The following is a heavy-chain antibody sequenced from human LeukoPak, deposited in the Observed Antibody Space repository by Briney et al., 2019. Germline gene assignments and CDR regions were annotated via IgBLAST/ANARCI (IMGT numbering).Heavy chain of an antibody. D-gene: IGHD4-17*01. Sequence: GGPLRLSCAASGFTFSSYGMHWVRQAPGKGLEWVAFIRYDGSNKYYADSVKGRFTISRDNSNSMLYLQMNSLRAEDTAVYYCAKKAHYDAYAKYFDYWGQGTLVTVSS. V-gene: IGHV3-30*02. CDR3: AKKAHYDAYAKYFDY. J-gene: IGHJ4*02. CDR2: IRYDGSNK. CDR1: GFTFSSYG.